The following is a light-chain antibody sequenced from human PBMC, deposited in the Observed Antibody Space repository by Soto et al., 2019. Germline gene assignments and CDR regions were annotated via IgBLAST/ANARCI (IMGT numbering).Light chain of an antibody. CDR1: RPNIGSNL. V-gene: IGLV1-44*01. CDR2: RNH. J-gene: IGLJ1*01. CDR3: YSCSRNTDTRYV. Sequence: QSVLTQSPSVSVTPGQRVTISCSGSRPNIGSNLVSWYQQLPGTAPTLLIWRNHQRPSGISDRFSGSKSGNTASLTISGLQAEDEADYYCYSCSRNTDTRYVFGTGTKLTVL.